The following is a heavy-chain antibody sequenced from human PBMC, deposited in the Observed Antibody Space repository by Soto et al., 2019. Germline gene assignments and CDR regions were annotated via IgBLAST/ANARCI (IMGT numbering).Heavy chain of an antibody. CDR2: IYWDDDS. CDR1: GFSLSTSRVG. D-gene: IGHD3-16*01. Sequence: QITLKESGPTLVNPTQTLTLTCSFSGFSLSTSRVGVAWIRQPPGKALEWLAIIYWDDDSRYSPSLKTRLAITKDTSKNQVVLTMTNLDPGDTATYYCAHIMITWGGVSALDAFDMWGQGTMVTVSS. J-gene: IGHJ3*02. CDR3: AHIMITWGGVSALDAFDM. V-gene: IGHV2-5*02.